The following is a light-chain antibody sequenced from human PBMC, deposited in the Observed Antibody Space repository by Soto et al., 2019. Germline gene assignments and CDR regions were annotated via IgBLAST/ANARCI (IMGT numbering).Light chain of an antibody. Sequence: EIVITQSPATLSVSPGERATLSCRASQSVSNKLAWYQQRPGQAPRLLIFGASTRASGIPARFSGSGSGTELTLTISSLQSEDFAVYDCQQYNNWPTITFGQGTRLEIK. J-gene: IGKJ5*01. V-gene: IGKV3-15*01. CDR2: GAS. CDR3: QQYNNWPTIT. CDR1: QSVSNK.